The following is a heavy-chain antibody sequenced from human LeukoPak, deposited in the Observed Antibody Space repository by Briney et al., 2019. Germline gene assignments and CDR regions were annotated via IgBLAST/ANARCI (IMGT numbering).Heavy chain of an antibody. J-gene: IGHJ4*02. CDR3: ARLPDSSIWSDKYYFDY. CDR2: IYSGDSDT. Sequence: PGESLKISSKGSGYTFTSYWLGWVRQMPREGLEWMGIIYSGDSDTRYSPSFQGQVTISADKSISTAYLQWIRLKASDTAMYYCARLPDSSIWSDKYYFDYWGQGTLVTVSS. D-gene: IGHD6-13*01. V-gene: IGHV5-51*01. CDR1: GYTFTSYW.